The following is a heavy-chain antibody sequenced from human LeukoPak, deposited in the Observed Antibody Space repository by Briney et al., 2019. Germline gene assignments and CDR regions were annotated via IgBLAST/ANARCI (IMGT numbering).Heavy chain of an antibody. CDR3: ARGGIFGVPLMPD. V-gene: IGHV1-2*02. CDR2: INPNSGGT. D-gene: IGHD3-3*01. Sequence: GASVKVSCKASGYAFTGYYMHWVRQAPGQGLEWMGWINPNSGGTNYAQKFQGRVTMTRDTSISTAYMELSRLRSDDTAVYYCARGGIFGVPLMPDWGQGTLVTVSS. CDR1: GYAFTGYY. J-gene: IGHJ4*02.